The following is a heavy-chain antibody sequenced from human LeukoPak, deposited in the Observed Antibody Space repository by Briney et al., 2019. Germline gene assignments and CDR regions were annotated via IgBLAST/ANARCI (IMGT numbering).Heavy chain of an antibody. V-gene: IGHV1-69*04. CDR3: ASRDDPQREQLVDSDAFDI. CDR1: GGTFSSYA. J-gene: IGHJ3*02. D-gene: IGHD6-6*01. Sequence: SVKVSCKASGGTFSSYAISWVRQAPGQGLEWMGRIIPILGIANYAQKSQGRVTITADKSTSTAYMELSSLRSEDTAVYYCASRDDPQREQLVDSDAFDIWGQGTMVTVSS. CDR2: IIPILGIA.